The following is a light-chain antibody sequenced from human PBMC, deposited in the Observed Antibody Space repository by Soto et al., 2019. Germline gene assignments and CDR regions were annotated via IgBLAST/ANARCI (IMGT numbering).Light chain of an antibody. CDR3: GTWESSLSGVV. CDR1: SSNIGNNY. Sequence: VRAQPPSGSGAPGQNGSISCTGSSSNIGNNYVSWYQQLPGTAPKLLIYDNNKRPSGIPDRFSGSKSGTSATLGITGLQTGDEADYYCGTWESSLSGVVFVGGTKVTVL. CDR2: DNN. J-gene: IGLJ2*01. V-gene: IGLV1-51*01.